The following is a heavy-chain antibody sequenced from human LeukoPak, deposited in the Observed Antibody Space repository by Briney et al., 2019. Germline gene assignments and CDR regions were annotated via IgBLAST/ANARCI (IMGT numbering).Heavy chain of an antibody. V-gene: IGHV3-30*01. Sequence: TGRSLRHSCAASGFTFSSYAMHWVREAPGKGLEWVAVISYDGSNKYYADSVKGRFTISRDNSKNTLYLQMNSPRAEDTAVYYCASSPGCGSGWNHAFDIWGQGTMVTVSS. CDR1: GFTFSSYA. CDR3: ASSPGCGSGWNHAFDI. D-gene: IGHD2-21*01. CDR2: ISYDGSNK. J-gene: IGHJ3*02.